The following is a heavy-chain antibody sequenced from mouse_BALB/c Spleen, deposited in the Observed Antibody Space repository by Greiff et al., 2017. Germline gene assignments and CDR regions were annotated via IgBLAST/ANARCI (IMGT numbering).Heavy chain of an antibody. D-gene: IGHD2-10*01. CDR2: ILPGSGST. CDR1: GYTFSSYW. CDR3: ARGRAYYGNYDFDY. V-gene: IGHV1-9*01. Sequence: VQLVESGAELMKPGASVKISCKATGYTFSSYWIEWVKQRPGHGLEWIGEILPGSGSTNYNEKFKGKATFTADTSSNTAYMQLSSLTSEDSAVYYCARGRAYYGNYDFDYWGQGTTLTVSS. J-gene: IGHJ2*01.